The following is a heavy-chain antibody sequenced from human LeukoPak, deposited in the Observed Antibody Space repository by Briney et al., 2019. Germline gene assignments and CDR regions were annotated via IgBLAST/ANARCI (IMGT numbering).Heavy chain of an antibody. D-gene: IGHD3-3*01. J-gene: IGHJ4*02. CDR3: ARWRFWSGEIDY. V-gene: IGHV4-59*08. CDR2: IYYSGTT. Sequence: PSETLSLTCTVSGGSISSYYWSWIRQPPGKGLEWIGHIYYSGTTNYNPSLNSRVTISVDTSKNQFSLKLSSVTAADTAVYYCARWRFWSGEIDYWGQGTLVTVSS. CDR1: GGSISSYY.